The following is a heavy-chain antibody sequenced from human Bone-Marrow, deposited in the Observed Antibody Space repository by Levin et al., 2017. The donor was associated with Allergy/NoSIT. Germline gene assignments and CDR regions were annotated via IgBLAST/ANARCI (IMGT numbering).Heavy chain of an antibody. V-gene: IGHV3-49*03. D-gene: IGHD2-2*01. CDR2: IRSKAYGGTT. CDR1: GFTFGDYA. J-gene: IGHJ3*02. CDR3: TRDPVVPAATHAFDI. Sequence: GESLKISCTASGFTFGDYAMSWFRQAPGKGLEWVGFIRSKAYGGTTEYAASVKGRFTISRDDSKSIAYLQMNSLKTEDTAVYYCTRDPVVPAATHAFDIWGQGTMVTVSS.